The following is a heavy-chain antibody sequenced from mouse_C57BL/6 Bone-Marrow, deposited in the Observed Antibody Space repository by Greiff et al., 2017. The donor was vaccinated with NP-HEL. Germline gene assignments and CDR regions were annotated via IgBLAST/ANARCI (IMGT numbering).Heavy chain of an antibody. J-gene: IGHJ3*01. V-gene: IGHV1-82*01. CDR2: IYPGDGDT. CDR1: GYAFSSSW. CDR3: ARSLINYYGSSHFAY. Sequence: VQLQQSGPELVKPGASVKISCKASGYAFSSSWMNWVKQRPGKGLEWIGRIYPGDGDTNYNGKFKGKATLTADKSSSTAYMQLSSLTSEDSAGFFSARSLINYYGSSHFAYGGQGTLVTVSA. D-gene: IGHD1-1*01.